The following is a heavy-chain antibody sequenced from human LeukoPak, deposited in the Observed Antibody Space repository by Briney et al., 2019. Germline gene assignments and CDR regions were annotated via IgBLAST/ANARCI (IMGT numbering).Heavy chain of an antibody. V-gene: IGHV2-5*02. D-gene: IGHD3-10*01. Sequence: SGPTLVNPTQTLTLTCTFSGFSLSSSGVGVGWIRQPPGKALEWLALIYLDDHNRYSPSLKSRLTITKDTSKNQAVLTMTNMDPVDTATYYCAHSTTYGSGSYGYGYWGQGTLVTVSS. CDR1: GFSLSSSGVG. J-gene: IGHJ4*02. CDR3: AHSTTYGSGSYGYGY. CDR2: IYLDDHN.